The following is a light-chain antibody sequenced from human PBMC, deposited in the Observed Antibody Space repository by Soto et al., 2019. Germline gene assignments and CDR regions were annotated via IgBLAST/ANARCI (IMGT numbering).Light chain of an antibody. CDR3: SSFISGDTQFYV. Sequence: QSALTQPASVSGSPGQSITISCTGTSSDVGDYVSWYQHHPDKAPKVMIYDVSSRPSGVSNRFSGSKSGGSASLTISGLQAEDEAEYYCSSFISGDTQFYVFATGTKVTVL. CDR2: DVS. V-gene: IGLV2-14*03. CDR1: SSDVGDY. J-gene: IGLJ1*01.